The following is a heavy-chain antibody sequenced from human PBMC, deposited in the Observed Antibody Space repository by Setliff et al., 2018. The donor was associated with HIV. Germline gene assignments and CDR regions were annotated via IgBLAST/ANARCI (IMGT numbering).Heavy chain of an antibody. CDR3: ARDYYDDSYYRPGIYYYYYMDV. CDR1: AYSISSSYY. Sequence: SETLSLTCGVSAYSISSSYYWGWIRQPPGKGLEWIGNIYHSGTTYYNPSLRSRVTISVDTSSNQFSLKLSSVTAADTAVYYCARDYYDDSYYRPGIYYYYYMDVWGKGTTVTVSS. CDR2: IYHSGTT. D-gene: IGHD3-10*01. V-gene: IGHV4-38-2*02. J-gene: IGHJ6*03.